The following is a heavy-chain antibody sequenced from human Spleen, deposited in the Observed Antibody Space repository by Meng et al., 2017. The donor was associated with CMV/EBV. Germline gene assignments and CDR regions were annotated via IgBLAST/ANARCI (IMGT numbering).Heavy chain of an antibody. CDR2: INSDGSST. D-gene: IGHD5-18*01. Sequence: GGSLRLSCAASGFTLSSYWMHWVRQAPGKGLVWVSRINSDGSSTSNADSVKGRFTISRDNAKNTLYLQMNSLRAEDTAVYYCVRGGGYSYGPFDYWGQGTLVTVSS. CDR3: VRGGGYSYGPFDY. CDR1: GFTLSSYW. V-gene: IGHV3-74*01. J-gene: IGHJ4*02.